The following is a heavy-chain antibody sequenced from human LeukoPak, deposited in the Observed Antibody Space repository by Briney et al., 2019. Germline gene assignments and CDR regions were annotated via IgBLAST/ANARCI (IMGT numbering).Heavy chain of an antibody. V-gene: IGHV3-21*01. CDR1: GFTFSSYS. J-gene: IGHJ5*02. CDR3: ARDQQQLVFDP. D-gene: IGHD6-13*01. CDR2: ISSSSSYI. Sequence: GGSLRLSCAASGFTFSSYSMNWVRQAPGKGLEWVSSISSSSSYIYYADSVKGRFTISRDNAKNSLYLQMNSLRAEDTAVYYCARDQQQLVFDPWGQGTLVTVSS.